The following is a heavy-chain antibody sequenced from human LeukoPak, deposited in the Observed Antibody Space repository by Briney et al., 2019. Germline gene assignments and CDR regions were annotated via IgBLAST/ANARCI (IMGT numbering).Heavy chain of an antibody. CDR3: ARDYYDSSGYYYDGPDY. CDR1: GYTFTSYG. CDR2: ISAYNGNT. J-gene: IGHJ4*02. V-gene: IGHV1-18*01. Sequence: ASVKASCKASGYTFTSYGISWVRQAPGQGLEWMGWISAYNGNTNYAQKLQGRVTMTTDTSTSTAYMELRSLRSDDTAVYYCARDYYDSSGYYYDGPDYWGQGTLVTVSS. D-gene: IGHD3-22*01.